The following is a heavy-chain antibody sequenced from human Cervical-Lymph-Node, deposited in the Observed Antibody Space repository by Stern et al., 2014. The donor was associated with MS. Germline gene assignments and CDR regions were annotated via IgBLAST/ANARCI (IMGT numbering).Heavy chain of an antibody. CDR2: ISSGSTI. V-gene: IGHV3-11*01. Sequence: VQLVESGGGLVKPGGSLRLSCAASGFTFSDYYMSWIRQAPGKGLEWVSYISSGSTIYYADSVKGRFTISRDNAKNSLYLQMNSLRAEDTAVYYCARVSSGGPADYWGQGTLVTVSS. J-gene: IGHJ4*02. CDR3: ARVSSGGPADY. D-gene: IGHD2-2*01. CDR1: GFTFSDYY.